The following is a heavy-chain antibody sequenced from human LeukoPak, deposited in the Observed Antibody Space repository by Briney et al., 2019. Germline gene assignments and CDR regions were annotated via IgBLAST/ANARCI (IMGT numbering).Heavy chain of an antibody. CDR2: ISAYNGNT. CDR3: ARVAGGYSGYDEFDY. J-gene: IGHJ4*02. V-gene: IGHV1-18*01. Sequence: ASVKVSCKASGYTFTSYGISWVRQAPGQGLEWMGWISAYNGNTNYAQKLQGRVTMTTDTSTSTAYMELRSLRSDDTAVYYCARVAGGYSGYDEFDYWGQGTLVTVSS. D-gene: IGHD5-12*01. CDR1: GYTFTSYG.